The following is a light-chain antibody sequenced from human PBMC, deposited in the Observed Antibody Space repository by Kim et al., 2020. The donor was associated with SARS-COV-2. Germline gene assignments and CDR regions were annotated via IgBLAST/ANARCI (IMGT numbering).Light chain of an antibody. CDR1: NIGSNS. Sequence: SYELTQPPSVSVAPGKTARITCGGNNIGSNSVHWYQRKPGQAHVLVIYYDSDRPSGIPERCSGSNTGNTATLTISRVEAGDEADYYCQVWDSSSDHYVFGTGTKVTVL. CDR3: QVWDSSSDHYV. CDR2: YDS. J-gene: IGLJ1*01. V-gene: IGLV3-21*04.